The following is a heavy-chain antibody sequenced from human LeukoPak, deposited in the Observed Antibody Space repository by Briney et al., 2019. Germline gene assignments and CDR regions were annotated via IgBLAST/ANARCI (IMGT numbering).Heavy chain of an antibody. CDR2: IKQDGSEK. V-gene: IGHV3-7*01. J-gene: IGHJ4*02. D-gene: IGHD2-21*01. CDR3: ARDQWPHQFPYFDY. Sequence: GGSLRLSCAASGFTVSSNYMSWVRQAPGKGLEWVANIKQDGSEKYYVDSVKGRFTISRDNAKNSLYLQMNSLRAEDTAVYYCARDQWPHQFPYFDYWGQGTLVTVSS. CDR1: GFTVSSNY.